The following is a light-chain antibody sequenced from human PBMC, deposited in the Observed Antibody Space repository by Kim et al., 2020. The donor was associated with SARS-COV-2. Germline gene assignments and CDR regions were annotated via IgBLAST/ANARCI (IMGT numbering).Light chain of an antibody. J-gene: IGKJ5*01. CDR2: GAS. Sequence: EIVMTQSPATLSVSPGERATLSCRASQSVSSNLAWYQQKPGQTPRLLIYGASIRATGIPARFSGSGSGTEFTLTISSLQSEDFAVYYCQQYNNWPSITFGQGTRPEIK. CDR1: QSVSSN. V-gene: IGKV3D-15*01. CDR3: QQYNNWPSIT.